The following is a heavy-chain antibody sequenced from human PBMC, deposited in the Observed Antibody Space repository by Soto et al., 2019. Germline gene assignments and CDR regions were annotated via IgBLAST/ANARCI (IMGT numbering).Heavy chain of an antibody. CDR3: AKEAKELLWFGESFDY. V-gene: IGHV3-23*01. Sequence: EVQLLASGGGLVQPGGSLRLSCAASGFTFRSYAMSWVRQPPGKGLEWVSAISGSGGSTYYADSVKGRFTISRDNSKNTLYLQMNSLRAEDTAVYYCAKEAKELLWFGESFDYWGQGTLVTVSS. J-gene: IGHJ4*02. D-gene: IGHD3-10*01. CDR2: ISGSGGST. CDR1: GFTFRSYA.